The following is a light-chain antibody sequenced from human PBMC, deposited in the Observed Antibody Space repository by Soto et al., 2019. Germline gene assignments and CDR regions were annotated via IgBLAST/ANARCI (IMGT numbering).Light chain of an antibody. J-gene: IGLJ2*01. CDR2: EVI. V-gene: IGLV2-23*02. CDR3: YSYAGSSTFVV. CDR1: SSDVGSYNL. Sequence: QSVLTQPVSVSGSPGQSITISCTGTSSDVGSYNLVSWYQQHPGKAPKLMIYEVIERTSGVSNRFSGSKSGNTASLTISGLQAEDEADYYCYSYAGSSTFVVFGGGTKLTVL.